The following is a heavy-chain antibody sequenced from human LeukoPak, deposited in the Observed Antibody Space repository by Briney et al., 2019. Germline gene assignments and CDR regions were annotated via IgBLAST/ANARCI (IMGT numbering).Heavy chain of an antibody. CDR2: IKSDGST. V-gene: IGHV3-74*01. CDR3: ARAPSEIGGYYPEYFRH. CDR1: GFTFSTYW. Sequence: PGGSLRLSCAAYGFTFSTYWMHWVRQAPGKGLVWVSRIKSDGSTNYADSVKGRFSISRDNAKNTVSLQMNSLSPEDTGVYYCARAPSEIGGYYPEYFRHWGQGTLVTVSS. J-gene: IGHJ1*01. D-gene: IGHD3-22*01.